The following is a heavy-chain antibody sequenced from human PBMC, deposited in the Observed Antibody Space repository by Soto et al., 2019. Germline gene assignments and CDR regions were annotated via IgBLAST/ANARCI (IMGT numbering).Heavy chain of an antibody. J-gene: IGHJ4*02. CDR2: INPSDGTT. D-gene: IGHD1-26*01. Sequence: QVQLVQSGAEVKEPGASVKVSCKASGYTFTNYWMHGVRQAPGQGLDWMGIINPSDGTTTYAQKFQGRVTVTRDTSTNTVYMELNSPTSDDTAMYYCARGGRDAYYRYWGQGTLVTVSS. CDR3: ARGGRDAYYRY. V-gene: IGHV1-46*01. CDR1: GYTFTNYW.